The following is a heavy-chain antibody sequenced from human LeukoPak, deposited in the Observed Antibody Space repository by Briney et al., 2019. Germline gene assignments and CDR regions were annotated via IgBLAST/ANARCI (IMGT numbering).Heavy chain of an antibody. D-gene: IGHD3-10*01. V-gene: IGHV5-51*01. CDR1: GYGFTSYW. CDR3: ARHPAYVMVRGVLSWSFDY. J-gene: IGHJ4*02. CDR2: IYPGDSDT. Sequence: GEALKISCKGSGYGFTSYWIGWGRRMPGKGLEWMGIIYPGDSDTRYSPSFQGQVTISADKSINTAYLQWSSLKASDTAMYYCARHPAYVMVRGVLSWSFDYWGQGTLVTVSS.